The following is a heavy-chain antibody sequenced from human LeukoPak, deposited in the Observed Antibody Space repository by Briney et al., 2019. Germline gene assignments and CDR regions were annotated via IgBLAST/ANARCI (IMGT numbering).Heavy chain of an antibody. Sequence: GRSLRLSCAASGFTFSSYAMHWVRQAPGKGLEWVAVISYDGSNKYYADSVKGRFTISRDNSKNTLYLQMNSLRAEDTAVYYCARELHEIAVAAIGYWGQGTLVTVSS. CDR3: ARELHEIAVAAIGY. J-gene: IGHJ4*02. CDR1: GFTFSSYA. D-gene: IGHD6-19*01. V-gene: IGHV3-30*04. CDR2: ISYDGSNK.